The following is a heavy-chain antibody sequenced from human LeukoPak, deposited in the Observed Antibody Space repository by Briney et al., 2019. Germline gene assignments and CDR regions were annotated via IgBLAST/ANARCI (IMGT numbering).Heavy chain of an antibody. J-gene: IGHJ4*02. V-gene: IGHV4-59*01. CDR2: IHSSGST. Sequence: SETLSLTCTVSAGSISNFWNWIRQPPGKGLEWIGYIHSSGSTNYNPSLKSRLTMSVDTSKNQFSLKLSSVTAADKAVYYCARSNVDYRNPLAYWGQGILVTVSP. CDR1: AGSISNF. CDR3: ARSNVDYRNPLAY. D-gene: IGHD4-11*01.